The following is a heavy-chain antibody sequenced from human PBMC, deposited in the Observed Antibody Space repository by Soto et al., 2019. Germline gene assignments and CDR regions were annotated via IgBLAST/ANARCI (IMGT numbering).Heavy chain of an antibody. V-gene: IGHV1-2*04. CDR3: AREASSSPQGNYYYGMDV. Sequence: VQLVQSGAEVKKPGASVKVSCKASGYTFTGYYMHWVRQAPGQGLEWMGWINPNSGGTNYAQKFQGWVTMTRDTSISTAYMELSRLRSDDTAVYYCAREASSSPQGNYYYGMDVWGQGTTVTVSS. CDR2: INPNSGGT. CDR1: GYTFTGYY. J-gene: IGHJ6*02. D-gene: IGHD6-6*01.